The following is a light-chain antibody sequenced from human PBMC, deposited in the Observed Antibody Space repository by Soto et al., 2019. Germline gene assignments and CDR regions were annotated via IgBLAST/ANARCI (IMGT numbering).Light chain of an antibody. V-gene: IGKV1-5*01. Sequence: DIQMTQSPSTLSASVGDRVTITCRASQSISSWLAWYQQKPGKAPKLLIYDASSLESRVPSRFSGSGSGTEFTLTISSLQPDDFATYYCQQYNSYVWTFGQGTKVEIK. CDR1: QSISSW. CDR3: QQYNSYVWT. J-gene: IGKJ1*01. CDR2: DAS.